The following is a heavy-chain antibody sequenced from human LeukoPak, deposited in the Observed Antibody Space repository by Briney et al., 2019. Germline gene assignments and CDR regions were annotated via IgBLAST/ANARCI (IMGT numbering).Heavy chain of an antibody. CDR2: INPNSGGT. V-gene: IGHV1-2*02. Sequence: ASVKVSCKASGGTFSSYAISWVRQAPGQGLEWMGWINPNSGGTNYAQKFQGRVTMTRDTSISTAYMELSRLRSDDTAVYYCARDGGSYYPQWFDPWGQGTLVTVSS. CDR3: ARDGGSYYPQWFDP. CDR1: GGTFSSYA. D-gene: IGHD1-26*01. J-gene: IGHJ5*02.